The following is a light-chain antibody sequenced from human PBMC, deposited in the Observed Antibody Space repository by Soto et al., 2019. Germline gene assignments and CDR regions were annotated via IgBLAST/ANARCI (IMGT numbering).Light chain of an antibody. CDR2: DVS. Sequence: QSALTQPASVSGSPGQSITISCTGTSSDVGGYNYVYWYQQHPGKAPKLMIYDVSNRPSGVSNRFSGSKSGNTTSLTISGLQAEDEADYYCSSYTSSSTYVVGTGTKLTVL. CDR1: SSDVGGYNY. CDR3: SSYTSSSTYV. J-gene: IGLJ1*01. V-gene: IGLV2-14*01.